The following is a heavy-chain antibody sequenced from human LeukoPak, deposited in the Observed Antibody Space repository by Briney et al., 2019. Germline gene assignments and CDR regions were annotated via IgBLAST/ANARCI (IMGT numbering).Heavy chain of an antibody. D-gene: IGHD3-22*01. CDR1: GFTFSDYY. CDR3: ARVNSNHYYDSSGYDGY. CDR2: ISSSSSYI. Sequence: GGSLRLSCAASGFTFSDYYMNWVRQAPGKGLEWVSSISSSSSYIYYADSVKGRFTISRDNAKNSLYLQMNSLRAEDTAVYYCARVNSNHYYDSSGYDGYWGQGTLVTVSS. J-gene: IGHJ4*02. V-gene: IGHV3-21*01.